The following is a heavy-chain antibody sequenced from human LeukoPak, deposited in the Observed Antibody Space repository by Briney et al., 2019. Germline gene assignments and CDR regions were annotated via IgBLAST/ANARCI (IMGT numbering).Heavy chain of an antibody. Sequence: ASVKVPCKASGYTFTSYYMHWVRQAPGKGLEWMGGFDPEDGETIYAQKFQGRVTMTEDTSTDTAYMELSSLRSEDTGVYYCGIRLRICSWRQHSGFSEEHWGQGTLVTLSS. J-gene: IGHJ4*02. V-gene: IGHV1-24*01. CDR2: FDPEDGET. D-gene: IGHD2-15*01. CDR1: GYTFTSYY. CDR3: GIRLRICSWRQHSGFSEEH.